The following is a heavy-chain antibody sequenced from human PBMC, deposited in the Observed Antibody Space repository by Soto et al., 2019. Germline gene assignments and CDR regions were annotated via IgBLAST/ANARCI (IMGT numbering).Heavy chain of an antibody. D-gene: IGHD3-10*01. CDR2: ISAYNGNT. V-gene: IGHV1-18*01. Sequence: QVQRVQSGAEVKKPGASVKVSCKAFGYTFTSYGISWVRQAPGQGLEWMGWISAYNGNTNYAQKLQGRVTMTTDTSASTAYMELRSLRSDDTAVYYCARERAWTEYGEWRRGGPNDYWGQGTLVTVSS. J-gene: IGHJ4*02. CDR3: ARERAWTEYGEWRRGGPNDY. CDR1: GYTFTSYG.